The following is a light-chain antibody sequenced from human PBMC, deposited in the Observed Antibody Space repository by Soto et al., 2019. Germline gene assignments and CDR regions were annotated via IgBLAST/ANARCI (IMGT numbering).Light chain of an antibody. V-gene: IGLV2-14*01. Sequence: QSALTQPASVSGSPGQSITISCTGTSSDVGSYNFVSWYQQLPGKAPKLMIYEVSNRPSGVSNRFSGSKSGNTASLTISGLQAEDEADYYCSSYTNSSNYVFGSGTKVT. CDR1: SSDVGSYNF. CDR2: EVS. J-gene: IGLJ1*01. CDR3: SSYTNSSNYV.